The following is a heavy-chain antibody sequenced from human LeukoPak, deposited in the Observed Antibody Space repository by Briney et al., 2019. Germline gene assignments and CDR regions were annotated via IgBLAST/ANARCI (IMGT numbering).Heavy chain of an antibody. CDR2: MSYDGSNK. V-gene: IGHV3-30*18. Sequence: PGRSLRLSCAASGFTFSSYGMHWVRQAPGKGLEWVAVMSYDGSNKYYADSVKGRFTISRDNSKNTLYLQMNSLRAEDTAVYYCAKGGYSGSYYAHDYFDYWGQGTLVTVSS. J-gene: IGHJ4*02. CDR3: AKGGYSGSYYAHDYFDY. D-gene: IGHD1-26*01. CDR1: GFTFSSYG.